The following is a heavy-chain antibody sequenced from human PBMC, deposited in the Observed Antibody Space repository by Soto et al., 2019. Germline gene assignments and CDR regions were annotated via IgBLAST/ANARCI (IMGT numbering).Heavy chain of an antibody. D-gene: IGHD2-2*01. CDR3: ARTGDIVVVGDFYYGMDV. Sequence: QVQLVQSGAEVKMPGSSVKVSCTASGGTFDTYALSWVRQAPGQGLEWLGGIIPIFTKPTYARKFQGRITITADESTTTVNLDLSSLTSDDTAVYYCARTGDIVVVGDFYYGMDVWGQGTTVIVSS. J-gene: IGHJ6*02. CDR2: IIPIFTKP. CDR1: GGTFDTYA. V-gene: IGHV1-69*01.